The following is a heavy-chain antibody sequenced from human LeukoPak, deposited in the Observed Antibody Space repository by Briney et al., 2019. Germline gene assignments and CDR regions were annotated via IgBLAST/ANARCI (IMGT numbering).Heavy chain of an antibody. V-gene: IGHV1-18*01. Sequence: GASVKVSCKASGYTFTSYGISWVRQAPGQGLEWMGWISAYNGNTNYAQKLQGRVTMTTDTSTSTAYMELRSLRSDDTAVYYCARGSPYYDSSGYYGYWGQGTLVTVSS. CDR1: GYTFTSYG. J-gene: IGHJ4*02. CDR3: ARGSPYYDSSGYYGY. CDR2: ISAYNGNT. D-gene: IGHD3-22*01.